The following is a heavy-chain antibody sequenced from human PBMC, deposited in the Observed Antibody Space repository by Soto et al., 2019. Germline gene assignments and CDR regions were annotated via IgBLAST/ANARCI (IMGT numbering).Heavy chain of an antibody. J-gene: IGHJ4*02. V-gene: IGHV4-59*02. D-gene: IGHD6-13*01. CDR1: GGSVNGYF. CDR2: ISYSGST. CDR3: ARDGAATGSVYLDY. Sequence: QVQLQESGPGLVKPSETLSLTCTVSGGSVNGYFWTWIRQPPGKGLEWIGYISYSGSTNYNSSLKSRVTMSIDTSKNQFSLRLTSVSAADTAVYYCARDGAATGSVYLDYWGQGTLVTVSS.